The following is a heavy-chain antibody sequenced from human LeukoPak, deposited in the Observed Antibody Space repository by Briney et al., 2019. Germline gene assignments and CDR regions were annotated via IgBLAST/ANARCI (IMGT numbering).Heavy chain of an antibody. CDR3: ARGSTSRGYSYGTYYYYYYGMDV. Sequence: SETLSLTCAVYGGSFSGYYWSWIRQPPGKGLEWIGEINHSGCTNYNPSLKSRVTISVDTSKNQFSLKLSSVTAADTAVYYCARGSTSRGYSYGTYYYYYYGMDVWGQGTTVTVSS. D-gene: IGHD5-18*01. V-gene: IGHV4-34*01. CDR2: INHSGCT. CDR1: GGSFSGYY. J-gene: IGHJ6*02.